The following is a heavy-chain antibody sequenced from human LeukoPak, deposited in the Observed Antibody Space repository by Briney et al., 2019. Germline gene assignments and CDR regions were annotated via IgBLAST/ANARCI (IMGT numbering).Heavy chain of an antibody. Sequence: GGSLRLSCAASGFTFSSYSMNWVRQAPGKGLEWVSSISSSSSYIYYADSVKGRFTISRDNAKNSQYLQMNSLRAEDTAVYYCARDLSTYYYDSSARGEFDYWGQGTLVTVSS. D-gene: IGHD3-22*01. V-gene: IGHV3-21*01. J-gene: IGHJ4*02. CDR3: ARDLSTYYYDSSARGEFDY. CDR2: ISSSSSYI. CDR1: GFTFSSYS.